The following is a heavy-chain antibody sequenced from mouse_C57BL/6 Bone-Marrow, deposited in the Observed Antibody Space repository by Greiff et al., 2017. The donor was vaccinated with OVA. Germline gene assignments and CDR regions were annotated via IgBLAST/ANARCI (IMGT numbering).Heavy chain of an antibody. CDR2: INPNNGGT. Sequence: EVQLQQSGPELVKPGASVKIPCKASGYTFTDYNMDWVKQSHGKSLEWIGDINPNNGGTIYNQKFKGKATLTVDKSSSTAYMELRSLTSADTAVYYCARWSTTPYAMDYWGQGTSVTVSS. D-gene: IGHD1-1*01. CDR1: GYTFTDYN. CDR3: ARWSTTPYAMDY. J-gene: IGHJ4*01. V-gene: IGHV1-18*01.